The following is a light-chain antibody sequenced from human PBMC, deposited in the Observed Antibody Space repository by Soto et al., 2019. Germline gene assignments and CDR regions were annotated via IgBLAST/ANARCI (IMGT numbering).Light chain of an antibody. CDR3: QTWDTGIVV. J-gene: IGLJ2*01. V-gene: IGLV4-69*01. Sequence: QSVLTQSPSASASLGASVKLTCTLSSGHSTYAIAWHQQQPEKGPQYLMKLNSDGSHSKGDGIPDRFSGSSSGAERYLTISSLQSEDEADYYCQTWDTGIVVFGGGTKLTVL. CDR2: LNSDGSH. CDR1: SGHSTYA.